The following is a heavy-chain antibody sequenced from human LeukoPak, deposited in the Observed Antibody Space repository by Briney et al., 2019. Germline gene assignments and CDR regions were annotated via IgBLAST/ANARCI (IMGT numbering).Heavy chain of an antibody. CDR2: IKTDGSEA. Sequence: PGGSLRLSCEGSGLTFSDHWMHWVRQAPGKGLVWVSRIKTDGSEASYGAAVRGRFVTSRDNSRNMLFLLMNNVRGADTTMYFCARDVGPYGGSPGADWGQGTQVIVSS. CDR3: ARDVGPYGGSPGAD. J-gene: IGHJ4*02. V-gene: IGHV3-74*01. CDR1: GLTFSDHW. D-gene: IGHD1-26*01.